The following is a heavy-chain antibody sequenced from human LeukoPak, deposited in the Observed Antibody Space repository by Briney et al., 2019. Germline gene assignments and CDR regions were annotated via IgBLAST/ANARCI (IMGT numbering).Heavy chain of an antibody. Sequence: GSLRLSCAASGFTFSSYWMSWVRQAPGKGLEWIGSIYYSGSTYYNPSLKSRVTISVDTSENQFSLKLSSVTAADTAVYYCARRLRSELYYFDYWGQGTLVTVSS. D-gene: IGHD1-26*01. CDR1: GFTFSSYW. CDR2: IYYSGST. V-gene: IGHV4-39*01. CDR3: ARRLRSELYYFDY. J-gene: IGHJ4*02.